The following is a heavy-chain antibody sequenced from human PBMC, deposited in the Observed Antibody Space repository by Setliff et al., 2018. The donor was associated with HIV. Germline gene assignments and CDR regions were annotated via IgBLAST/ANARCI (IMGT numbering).Heavy chain of an antibody. CDR3: AGFSYNFWVYRFDH. CDR2: IYYSGST. D-gene: IGHD3-3*01. J-gene: IGHJ4*02. CDR1: GGSISSYY. Sequence: PSETVSLTCTVSGGSISSYYWSWIRQPPGKGLEWIGHIYYSGSTYYNPSLKSRVTISVDTSTQQFFLNVTSVTAADTAVYYCAGFSYNFWVYRFDHWGQGALVTVSS. V-gene: IGHV4-59*06.